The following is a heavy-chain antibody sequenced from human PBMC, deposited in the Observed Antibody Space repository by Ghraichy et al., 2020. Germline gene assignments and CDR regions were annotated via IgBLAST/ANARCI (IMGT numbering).Heavy chain of an antibody. D-gene: IGHD5-12*01. Sequence: GGSLRLSCAASGFTFSSYAMSWVRQAPGKGLEWVSAISGSGGSTYYADSVKGRFTISRDNSKNTLYLQMNSLRAEDTAVYYCAKGDSGYLHYYYYMDVWGKGTTVTVSS. V-gene: IGHV3-23*01. CDR3: AKGDSGYLHYYYYMDV. CDR1: GFTFSSYA. CDR2: ISGSGGST. J-gene: IGHJ6*03.